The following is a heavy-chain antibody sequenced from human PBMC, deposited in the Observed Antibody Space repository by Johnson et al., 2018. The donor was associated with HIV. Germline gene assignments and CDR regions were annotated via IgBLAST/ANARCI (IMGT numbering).Heavy chain of an antibody. CDR3: AKDTVAGLDDAFDI. V-gene: IGHV3-20*04. CDR1: GFTFDDYG. D-gene: IGHD6-19*01. J-gene: IGHJ3*02. CDR2: INWNGGSI. Sequence: VQLVESGGGVARPGGSLRLSCVASGFTFDDYGMSWVRQAPGKGLEWVSGINWNGGSIHYADSVKGRFTISRDNSKNTLYLQMNSLRAEDTALYYCAKDTVAGLDDAFDIWGQGTMVTVSS.